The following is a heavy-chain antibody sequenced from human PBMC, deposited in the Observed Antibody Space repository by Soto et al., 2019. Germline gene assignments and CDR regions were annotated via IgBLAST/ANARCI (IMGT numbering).Heavy chain of an antibody. J-gene: IGHJ4*02. CDR3: VKNRGNYDG. V-gene: IGHV3-23*01. Sequence: GGSLRLSCAASGFTYSTNDMTWVRQAPGKGLEWVSTISDSGSTSYADSVKGRFTISRDNSKKTLYLQMNSLRAEDTALYYCVKNRGNYDGWGQGTLVTVSS. CDR1: GFTYSTND. D-gene: IGHD3-16*01. CDR2: ISDSGST.